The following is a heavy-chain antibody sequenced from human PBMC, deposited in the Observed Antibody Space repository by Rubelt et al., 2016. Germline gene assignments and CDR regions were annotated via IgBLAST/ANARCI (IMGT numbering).Heavy chain of an antibody. Sequence: QVQLVQSGAEVKKPGASVKVACKASGYTFTGYYMHWLRQAPGQGLEWMGWINPNSGGANYAQKFQGRVTMTSETSISNAYMELSRLRADDTAVYYCVRDGSLDYWGQGTLVTVSS. CDR2: INPNSGGA. CDR3: VRDGSLDY. CDR1: GYTFTGYY. J-gene: IGHJ4*02. D-gene: IGHD2-15*01. V-gene: IGHV1-2*02.